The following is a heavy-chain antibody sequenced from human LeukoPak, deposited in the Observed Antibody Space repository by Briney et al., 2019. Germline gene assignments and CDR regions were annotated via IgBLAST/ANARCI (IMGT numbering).Heavy chain of an antibody. D-gene: IGHD6-13*01. CDR3: AKDIAAAGPDAFDI. V-gene: IGHV3-43*02. CDR1: GFTFDDYA. J-gene: IGHJ3*02. Sequence: PGGSLRLSCAASGFTFDDYAMHWVRQAPGKGLEWVSLISGDSGSTYYADSVKGRFTISRDNSKNSLYLQMNSLRTEDTALYYCAKDIAAAGPDAFDIWGQGTMVTVSS. CDR2: ISGDSGST.